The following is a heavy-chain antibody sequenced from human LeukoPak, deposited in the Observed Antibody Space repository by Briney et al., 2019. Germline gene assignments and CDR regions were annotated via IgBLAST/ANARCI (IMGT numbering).Heavy chain of an antibody. CDR3: AKLSWFGDLRENDC. CDR2: ISGTGDSA. J-gene: IGHJ4*02. CDR1: GFTFSSHA. D-gene: IGHD3-10*01. V-gene: IGHV3-23*01. Sequence: GGSLRLSCAASGFTFSSHALSWVRQAPGKGLEWVSAISGTGDSAYYADSVKGRFTVSRDNSKNTLYLQINSLRAEDTAVFYCAKLSWFGDLRENDCWGQGNLVTVSS.